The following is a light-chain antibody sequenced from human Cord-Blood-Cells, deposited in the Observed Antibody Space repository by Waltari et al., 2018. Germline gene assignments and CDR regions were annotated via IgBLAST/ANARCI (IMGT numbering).Light chain of an antibody. Sequence: DIVMTQSPDSLAVSLGARATINCKSSQSVLYSSNNKNYLAWYQQKPGQPPKLLIYWASPRESGVPDRFSGSGSGTDFTLTISSLQAEDVAVYYCQQYYSTPFTFGPGTKVDIK. CDR1: QSVLYSSNNKNY. J-gene: IGKJ3*01. CDR3: QQYYSTPFT. CDR2: WAS. V-gene: IGKV4-1*01.